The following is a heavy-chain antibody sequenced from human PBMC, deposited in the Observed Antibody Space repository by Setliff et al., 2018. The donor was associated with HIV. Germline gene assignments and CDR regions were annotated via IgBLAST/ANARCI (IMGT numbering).Heavy chain of an antibody. CDR2: IKQDGSVK. V-gene: IGHV3-7*05. D-gene: IGHD2-2*01. CDR1: GFTFSNNW. J-gene: IGHJ4*02. CDR3: ASHFGYCSSTSCEGY. Sequence: GGSLRLSCAASGFTFSNNWMAWVRLAPGKGLEWVANIKQDGSVKNYVDSVKGRFTISRDNAKNSLYLQMNSLRAEDTAVYYCASHFGYCSSTSCEGYWGQGTLVTVSS.